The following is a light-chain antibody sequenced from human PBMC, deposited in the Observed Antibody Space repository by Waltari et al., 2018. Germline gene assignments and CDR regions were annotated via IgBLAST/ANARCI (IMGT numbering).Light chain of an antibody. CDR1: QDIGSW. J-gene: IGKJ1*01. Sequence: DIQMTQSPSSVSASVGDRVTINCRASQDIGSWLAWYQHKPGKAPKLLIYDASTLESGVPSRFSGSGSGTEFTLTISSLQPDDFATYYCQHHNSYPWTFGQGTKVEIK. V-gene: IGKV1-5*01. CDR2: DAS. CDR3: QHHNSYPWT.